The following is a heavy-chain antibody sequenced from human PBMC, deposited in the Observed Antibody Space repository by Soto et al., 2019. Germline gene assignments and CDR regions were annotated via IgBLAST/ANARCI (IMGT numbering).Heavy chain of an antibody. CDR3: ARQALGYCSSNKCYYYYGMDV. CDR2: IYPGDSDT. Sequence: GESLKSSCKGSGYIFSTYWIGWVRQKPVKGLEWMGIIYPGDSDTRYSPSFQGQVTISADTSISTVYLQWSSLEASDTAIYYCARQALGYCSSNKCYYYYGMDVWGQGTTVTVCS. V-gene: IGHV5-51*01. J-gene: IGHJ6*02. D-gene: IGHD2-2*01. CDR1: GYIFSTYW.